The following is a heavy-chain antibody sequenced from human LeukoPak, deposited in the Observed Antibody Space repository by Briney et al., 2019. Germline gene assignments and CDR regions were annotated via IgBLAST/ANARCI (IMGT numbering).Heavy chain of an antibody. Sequence: ASVKVSCKASGYTFTSYGISWVRQAPGQGLEWMGWISAYNGNTNYAQKLQGRVTMTTDTSTSTAYMELRSLRSDDTAVYYCASCYYIPNPAYGMDVWGQGTTVTVSS. V-gene: IGHV1-18*01. CDR3: ASCYYIPNPAYGMDV. D-gene: IGHD1-26*01. CDR1: GYTFTSYG. CDR2: ISAYNGNT. J-gene: IGHJ6*02.